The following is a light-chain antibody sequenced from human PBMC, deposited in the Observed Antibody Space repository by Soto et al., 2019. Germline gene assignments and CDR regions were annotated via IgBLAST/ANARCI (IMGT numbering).Light chain of an antibody. V-gene: IGKV1-5*03. CDR2: KAS. J-gene: IGKJ5*01. CDR1: QTISSW. Sequence: DIQMTQSRSTLSVSVGDRVSITCRASQTISSWLAWYQQKPGKARKLLIYKASTLKSGVPSRFSGSGSGTEFTLTISSLQPEDFATYYCQQANSFLGITFGQGTRLEIK. CDR3: QQANSFLGIT.